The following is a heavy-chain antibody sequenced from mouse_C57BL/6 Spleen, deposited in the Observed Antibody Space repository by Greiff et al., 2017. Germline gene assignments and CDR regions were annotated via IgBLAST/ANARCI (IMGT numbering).Heavy chain of an antibody. J-gene: IGHJ1*03. CDR1: GFTFSSYT. Sequence: LQQSGGGLVKPGGSLKLSCAASGFTFSSYTMSWVRQTPEKRLEWVATISGGGGNTYYPDSVKGRFTISRDNAKNTLYLQMSSLRSEDTALYYCARHPYGNYEYFDVWGTGTTVTVSS. D-gene: IGHD2-1*01. CDR3: ARHPYGNYEYFDV. V-gene: IGHV5-9*01. CDR2: ISGGGGNT.